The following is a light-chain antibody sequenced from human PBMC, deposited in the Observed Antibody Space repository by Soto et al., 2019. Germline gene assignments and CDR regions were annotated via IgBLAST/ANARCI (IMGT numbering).Light chain of an antibody. J-gene: IGLJ1*01. CDR3: CSYAGISTFYV. CDR2: GVN. V-gene: IGLV2-23*02. Sequence: QSVLTQPASGSGFPGQSITISCTGTSSDVGSYNLVSWYQQHPGKAPKLMIYGVNKRPSGVSNRFSGSKSGNTASLTISGLQAEDEADYYCCSYAGISTFYVFGTGTKVTVL. CDR1: SSDVGSYNL.